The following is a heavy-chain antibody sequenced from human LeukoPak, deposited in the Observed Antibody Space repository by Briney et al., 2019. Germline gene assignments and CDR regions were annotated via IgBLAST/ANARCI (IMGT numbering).Heavy chain of an antibody. J-gene: IGHJ6*03. CDR1: GFTFTSSA. Sequence: SVKVSCKASGFTFTSSAMQWVRQARGQRLEWIGWIVVGSGNTNYAQKFQERVTITRDMSTSTAYMELSSLRSEDTAVYYCARDRNWNDRYYYMDVWGKGTTVTVSS. D-gene: IGHD1-1*01. CDR3: ARDRNWNDRYYYMDV. V-gene: IGHV1-58*02. CDR2: IVVGSGNT.